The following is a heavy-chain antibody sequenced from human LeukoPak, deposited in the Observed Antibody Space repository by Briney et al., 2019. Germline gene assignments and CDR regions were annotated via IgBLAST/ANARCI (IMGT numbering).Heavy chain of an antibody. CDR1: GFIFSSFW. Sequence: GGSLRLSCAASGFIFSSFWMHWVRQVPRKGLVWVSRIKSDGSRTDYADSVKGRFTISRDNAKNTLYLQMNSLRAEDTAVYYCARELPFDYWGQGTLVTVSS. D-gene: IGHD2-15*01. V-gene: IGHV3-74*01. CDR2: IKSDGSRT. CDR3: ARELPFDY. J-gene: IGHJ4*02.